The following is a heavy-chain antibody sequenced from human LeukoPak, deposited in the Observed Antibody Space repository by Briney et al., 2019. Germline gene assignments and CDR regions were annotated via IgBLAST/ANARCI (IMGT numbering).Heavy chain of an antibody. D-gene: IGHD6-13*01. CDR1: GGSISSYD. J-gene: IGHJ5*02. CDR2: IYYSGST. Sequence: SETLSLTCTVSGGSISSYDWSWIRQPPGKGLEWIGYIYYSGSTNYNPSLKSRVTISVDTSKNQFSLKLSSVTAADTAVYYCARVLAAAGNNWFDPWGQGTLVTVSS. CDR3: ARVLAAAGNNWFDP. V-gene: IGHV4-59*01.